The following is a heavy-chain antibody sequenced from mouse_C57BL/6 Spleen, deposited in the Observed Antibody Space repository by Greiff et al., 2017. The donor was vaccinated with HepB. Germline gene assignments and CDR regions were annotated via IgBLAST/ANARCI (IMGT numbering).Heavy chain of an antibody. J-gene: IGHJ2*01. V-gene: IGHV14-4*01. Sequence: EVKVEESGAELVRPGASVKLSCTASGFNIKDDYMHWVKQRPEQGLEWIGWIDPENGDTEYASKFQGKATITADTSSNTAYLQLSSLTSEDTAVYYSFYYYGSSHDYWGQGTTLTVSS. CDR3: FYYYGSSHDY. D-gene: IGHD1-1*01. CDR1: GFNIKDDY. CDR2: IDPENGDT.